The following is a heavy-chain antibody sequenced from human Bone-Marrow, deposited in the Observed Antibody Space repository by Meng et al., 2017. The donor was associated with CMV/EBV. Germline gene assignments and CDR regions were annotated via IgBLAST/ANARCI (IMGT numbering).Heavy chain of an antibody. D-gene: IGHD2/OR15-2a*01. Sequence: SGKVSCKVSGDTFSKYGISWVRQAPGQGLEWMGGIIPTSGKANYAQKFQGRVTITTEESTSTAYLELNSVRSDDTAVYYCAGGGVRRVYFYDYYGVDVWGQGTTVTVSS. V-gene: IGHV1-69*05. CDR1: GDTFSKYG. CDR3: AGGGVRRVYFYDYYGVDV. CDR2: IIPTSGKA. J-gene: IGHJ6*01.